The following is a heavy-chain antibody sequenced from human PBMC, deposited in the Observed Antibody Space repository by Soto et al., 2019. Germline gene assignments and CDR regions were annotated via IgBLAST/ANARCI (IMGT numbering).Heavy chain of an antibody. CDR3: ARRRKKGIDY. Sequence: RLSCAASGFTFSDYYMSWIRQAPGKGLEWVSYISSGGTTIDYADYVKGRFTISRDNAKNSLSLQMSSLRAEDTAVYYCARRRKKGIDYWGQGTQVNVSS. CDR1: GFTFSDYY. CDR2: ISSGGTTI. V-gene: IGHV3-11*01. J-gene: IGHJ4*02.